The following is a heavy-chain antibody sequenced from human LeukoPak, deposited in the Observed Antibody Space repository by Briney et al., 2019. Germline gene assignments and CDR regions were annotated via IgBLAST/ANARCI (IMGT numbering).Heavy chain of an antibody. CDR2: IYTSGST. CDR3: ARSYGDYGMTFDY. CDR1: GGSISSGSYY. Sequence: SQTLSLTCTVSGGSISSGSYYWSWIRQPAGKGLEWIGCIYTSGSTNYNPSLKSRVTISVDTSKNQFSLKLSSVTAADTAVYYCARSYGDYGMTFDYWGQGTLVTVSS. V-gene: IGHV4-61*02. D-gene: IGHD4-17*01. J-gene: IGHJ4*02.